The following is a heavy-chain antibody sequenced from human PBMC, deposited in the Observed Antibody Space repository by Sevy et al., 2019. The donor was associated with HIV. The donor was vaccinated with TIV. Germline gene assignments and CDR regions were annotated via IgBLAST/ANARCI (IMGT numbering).Heavy chain of an antibody. CDR3: ARGAYCSGGSCYSGEFDP. J-gene: IGHJ5*02. CDR2: IYHSGST. CDR1: GGSISSGGYS. V-gene: IGHV4-30-2*01. D-gene: IGHD2-15*01. Sequence: SETLSLTCAVSGGSISSGGYSWSWIRQPPGKGLEWIGYIYHSGSTYYNPSLKSRVTISVDRSKNQFSLKLSSVTAADTAVYYCARGAYCSGGSCYSGEFDPWGQGTLVTVS.